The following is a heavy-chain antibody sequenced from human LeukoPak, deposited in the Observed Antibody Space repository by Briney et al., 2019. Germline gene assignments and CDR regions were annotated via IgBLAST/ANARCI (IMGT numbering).Heavy chain of an antibody. CDR2: INPNSGGT. D-gene: IGHD2-21*02. Sequence: GASVKVSCKASGYTFTGYYIHWVRQAPGQGLEWMGWINPNSGGTNYAPKFQGRVTMTRDTSITTAYMGLSRLTSDDTTIYYCATTLHIVVVTWHAFDIWGQGTMVTVSS. CDR3: ATTLHIVVVTWHAFDI. J-gene: IGHJ3*02. V-gene: IGHV1-2*02. CDR1: GYTFTGYY.